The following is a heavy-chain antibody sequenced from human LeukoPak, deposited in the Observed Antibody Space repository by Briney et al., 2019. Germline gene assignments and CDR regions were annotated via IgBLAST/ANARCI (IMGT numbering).Heavy chain of an antibody. CDR3: ARAGGDYDFWSGFDYWFDP. D-gene: IGHD3-3*01. J-gene: IGHJ5*02. CDR1: GGSISSGSYY. Sequence: SETLSLTCTVSGGSISSGSYYWSWIRQPAGKGLEWIGRIYTSGSTNYNPSLKSRVTISVDTSKNQFSLKPSSVTAADTAVYYCARAGGDYDFWSGFDYWFDPWGQGTLVTVSS. CDR2: IYTSGST. V-gene: IGHV4-61*02.